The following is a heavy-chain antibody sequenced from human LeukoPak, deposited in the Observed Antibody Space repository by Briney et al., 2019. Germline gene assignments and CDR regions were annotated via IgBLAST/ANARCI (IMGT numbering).Heavy chain of an antibody. V-gene: IGHV3-33*08. CDR3: ARAVAAADSY. CDR1: GFTFSRYA. Sequence: GGSLRLSCAASGFTFSRYAMHWVRQAPGKGLEWVALIWYDGNNKYYADSVKGRFTISRDNVKNSVYLQMNSLRAEDTAVYSCARAVAAADSYWGRGTLVTISS. D-gene: IGHD6-13*01. CDR2: IWYDGNNK. J-gene: IGHJ4*02.